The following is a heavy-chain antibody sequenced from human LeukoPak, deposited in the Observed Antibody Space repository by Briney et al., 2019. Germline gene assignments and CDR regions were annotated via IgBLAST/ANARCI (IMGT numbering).Heavy chain of an antibody. CDR1: GFTFSSYS. V-gene: IGHV3-48*01. D-gene: IGHD3-22*01. CDR2: ISSSSSTI. CDR3: ARDPIRDFEYYYGSSGYYYYFDY. J-gene: IGHJ4*02. Sequence: GGSLRLSCAASGFTFSSYSMNWVRQAPGKGLEWVSYISSSSSTIYYADSVKGRFTISRDNAKNSLYLQMNSLRAEDTAVYYCARDPIRDFEYYYGSSGYYYYFDYWGQGTLVTVSS.